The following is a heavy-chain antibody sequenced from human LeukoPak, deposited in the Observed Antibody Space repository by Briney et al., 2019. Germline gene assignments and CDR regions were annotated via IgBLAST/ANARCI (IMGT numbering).Heavy chain of an antibody. CDR3: ARYDILTGYYRS. Sequence: PSGTLSLTCAVSGGSISSNDWWSWVRQPPGKGLEWIGEIYHSGNTNYNPSLKSRVTISVDKSKNQFSLNLSSVTAADTAVYYCARYDILTGYYRSWGQGTLVTVSS. CDR2: IYHSGNT. V-gene: IGHV4-4*02. J-gene: IGHJ4*02. CDR1: GGSISSNDW. D-gene: IGHD3-9*01.